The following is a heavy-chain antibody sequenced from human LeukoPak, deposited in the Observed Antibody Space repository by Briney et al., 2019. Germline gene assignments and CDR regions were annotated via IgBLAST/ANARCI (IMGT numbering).Heavy chain of an antibody. J-gene: IGHJ4*02. CDR1: GFTFTNYW. D-gene: IGHD3-3*01. CDR2: IKQDGSEI. CDR3: ARALSA. Sequence: GGSLRLSCAASGFTFTNYWMHWVRQTPGKGLEWVASIKQDGSEIYYVASVKGRFSISRDNARNSVYLQMNNLRAEDTAVYYCARALSAWGQGTLVTVSS. V-gene: IGHV3-7*03.